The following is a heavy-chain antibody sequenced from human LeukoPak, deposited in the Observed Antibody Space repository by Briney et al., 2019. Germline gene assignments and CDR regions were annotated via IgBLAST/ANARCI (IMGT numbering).Heavy chain of an antibody. CDR3: AGYTALNWGRANWFDP. J-gene: IGHJ5*02. CDR2: IIPIFGTA. CDR1: GGTFSSYA. V-gene: IGHV1-69*05. Sequence: GASVTVSCKASGGTFSSYAISWVRQAPGQGLEWMGRIIPIFGTANYAQKFQGRVTITTDESTSTAYMELSSLRSEDTAVYYCAGYTALNWGRANWFDPWGQGTLVTVSS. D-gene: IGHD3-16*01.